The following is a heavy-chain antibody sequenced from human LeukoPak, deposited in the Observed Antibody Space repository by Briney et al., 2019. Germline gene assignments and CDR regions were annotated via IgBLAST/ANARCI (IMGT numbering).Heavy chain of an antibody. D-gene: IGHD2-8*02. V-gene: IGHV3-74*01. J-gene: IGHJ4*02. CDR3: AREAGYDTGGYPRDY. Sequence: GGSLRLSCAASGFTFSSYWMHWVRQVPGKGLVWVSRINTDGSSTSYADSVKGRFTISRDNSKNTLYLQMNSLRAEDTAIYYCAREAGYDTGGYPRDYWGQGTLVTVSS. CDR2: INTDGSST. CDR1: GFTFSSYW.